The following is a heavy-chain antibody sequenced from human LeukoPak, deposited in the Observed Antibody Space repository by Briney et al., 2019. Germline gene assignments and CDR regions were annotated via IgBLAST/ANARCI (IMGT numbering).Heavy chain of an antibody. Sequence: ASVKVSCKASGYSFTSYYMHWVRQAPGQGLEWMGLINPSGSSTTYAQKFQGRVTMIRDMFTSTDYMELTSLTSDDTAVYYCARDNSVGETAWWFDPWGQGTLVTVSS. V-gene: IGHV1-46*01. J-gene: IGHJ5*02. CDR3: ARDNSVGETAWWFDP. CDR1: GYSFTSYY. CDR2: INPSGSST. D-gene: IGHD1-26*01.